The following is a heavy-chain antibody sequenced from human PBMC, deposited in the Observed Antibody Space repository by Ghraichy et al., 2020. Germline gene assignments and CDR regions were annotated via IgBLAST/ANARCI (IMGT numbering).Heavy chain of an antibody. CDR1: GFTFSSYW. CDR2: INSDGSST. J-gene: IGHJ4*02. Sequence: GGSLRLSCAASGFTFSSYWMHWVRQAPGKGLVWVSRINSDGSSTSYADSVKGRFTISRDNAKNTLYLQMNSLRAEDTAVYYCARPDYGDPNYFDYWGQGTLVTVSS. V-gene: IGHV3-74*01. CDR3: ARPDYGDPNYFDY. D-gene: IGHD4-17*01.